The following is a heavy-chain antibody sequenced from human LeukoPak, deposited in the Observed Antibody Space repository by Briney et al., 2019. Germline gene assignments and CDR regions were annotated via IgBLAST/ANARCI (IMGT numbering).Heavy chain of an antibody. CDR1: GGSFSGYY. J-gene: IGHJ6*03. CDR2: INHSGST. Sequence: SETLSLTCAVYGGSFSGYYWSWIRQPPGKGLEWIAEINHSGSTNYNPSLKSRVTISVDTSKNQFSLKLSSVTAADTAVYYCARKPKYCSSTSCRGYYYMDVWGKGTTVTVSS. D-gene: IGHD2-2*01. CDR3: ARKPKYCSSTSCRGYYYMDV. V-gene: IGHV4-34*01.